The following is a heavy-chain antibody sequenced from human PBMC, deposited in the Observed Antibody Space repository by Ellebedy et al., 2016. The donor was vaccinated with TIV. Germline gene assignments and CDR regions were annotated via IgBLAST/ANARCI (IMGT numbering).Heavy chain of an antibody. J-gene: IGHJ4*02. CDR3: ARVDILTGYYY. CDR1: GGSVSSGSYY. D-gene: IGHD3-9*01. V-gene: IGHV4-61*01. Sequence: SETLSLTXTVSGGSVSSGSYYWSWIRQPPGKGLEWIGYIYYSGSTNYNPSLKSRVTISVDTSKNQFSLKLSSVTAADTAVYYCARVDILTGYYYWGQGTLVTVSS. CDR2: IYYSGST.